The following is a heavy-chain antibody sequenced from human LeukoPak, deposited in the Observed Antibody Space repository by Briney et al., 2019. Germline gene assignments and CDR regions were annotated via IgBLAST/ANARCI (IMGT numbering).Heavy chain of an antibody. J-gene: IGHJ5*02. CDR3: ASGAGDTYYDILTGYYIPPA. CDR2: ISSSGSTI. CDR1: GFTFSSYE. V-gene: IGHV3-48*03. D-gene: IGHD3-9*01. Sequence: TGGSLRLSCAASGFTFSSYEMNWVRQAPGKGLEWVSYISSSGSTIYYADSVKGRFTISRDNAKNSLYLQMNSLRAEDTAVYYCASGAGDTYYDILTGYYIPPAWGQGTLVTVSS.